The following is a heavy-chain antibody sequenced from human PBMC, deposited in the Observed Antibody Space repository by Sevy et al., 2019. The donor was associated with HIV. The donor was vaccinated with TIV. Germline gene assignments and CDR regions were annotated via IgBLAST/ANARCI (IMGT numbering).Heavy chain of an antibody. Sequence: ASVQVSCKASGNTFTVYFVYWVRQAPGQGLEWMGWINPNSGDTNYAQNFQGRVTMTSDASISTAYMELSSLTSDDTAGYYCARGVTIFGVDYYFQHWGQGALVTVSS. V-gene: IGHV1-2*02. CDR1: GNTFTVYF. D-gene: IGHD3-3*01. CDR2: INPNSGDT. CDR3: ARGVTIFGVDYYFQH. J-gene: IGHJ1*01.